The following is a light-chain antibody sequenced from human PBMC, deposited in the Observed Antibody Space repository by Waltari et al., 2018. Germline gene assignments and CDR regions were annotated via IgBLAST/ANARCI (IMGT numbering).Light chain of an antibody. CDR3: QQYDSLPLT. CDR1: QDITNY. V-gene: IGKV1-33*01. CDR2: ATS. J-gene: IGKJ3*01. Sequence: DVQMTQSPSSLSASIGDRVTITCQASQDITNYLNWYQQKPGKAPNLLIYATSNRESGVPSRFSRSGSGTLFTFTISILQPEDIATYYCQQYDSLPLTFGPGTTVDV.